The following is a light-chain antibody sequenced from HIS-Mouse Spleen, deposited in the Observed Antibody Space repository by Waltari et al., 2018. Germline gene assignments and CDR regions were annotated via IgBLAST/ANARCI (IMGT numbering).Light chain of an antibody. J-gene: IGLJ2*01. CDR3: YSTDSSGNHRV. CDR2: EDR. CDR1: ALPKKY. Sequence: SYELTQPPSVSVSPGQTARITCSGDALPKKYAYCYQQKSGQAPVLVIYEDRKRPTGITERFSGSSSGTMATLTISGAQVEDEADYYCYSTDSSGNHRVFGGGTKLTVL. V-gene: IGLV3-10*01.